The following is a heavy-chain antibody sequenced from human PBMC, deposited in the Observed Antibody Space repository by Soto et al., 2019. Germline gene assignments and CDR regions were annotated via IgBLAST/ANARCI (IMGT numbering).Heavy chain of an antibody. CDR3: AREVDYYGSGSYLDYYYYYMDV. J-gene: IGHJ6*03. CDR2: ISSSSSYI. Sequence: EVQLVESGGGLVKPGGSLRLSCAASGFTFSSYSMNWVRQAPGKGLEWVSSISSSSSYIYYADSVKGRFTSSRDNAKNSLYLQMNSLRAEDTAVDYCAREVDYYGSGSYLDYYYYYMDVWGKGTTVTVSS. CDR1: GFTFSSYS. D-gene: IGHD3-10*01. V-gene: IGHV3-21*01.